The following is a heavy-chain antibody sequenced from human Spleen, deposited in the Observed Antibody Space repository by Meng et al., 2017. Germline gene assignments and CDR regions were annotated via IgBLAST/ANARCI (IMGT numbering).Heavy chain of an antibody. Sequence: QVQLQESGPGLVRPLETLSLTCTVSGDSVSSANYYWSWIRQPPGKELEWIGEINHSGSTNYNPSLESRATISVDTSQNNLSLKLSSVTAADSAVYYCARGPTTMAHDFDYWGQGTLVTVSS. J-gene: IGHJ4*02. CDR2: INHSGST. CDR3: ARGPTTMAHDFDY. CDR1: GDSVSSANYY. D-gene: IGHD4-11*01. V-gene: IGHV4-61*03.